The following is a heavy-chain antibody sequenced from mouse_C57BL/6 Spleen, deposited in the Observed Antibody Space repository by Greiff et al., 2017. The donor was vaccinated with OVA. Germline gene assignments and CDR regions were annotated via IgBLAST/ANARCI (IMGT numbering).Heavy chain of an antibody. V-gene: IGHV5-9-1*02. CDR2: ISSGGDYI. CDR1: GFTFSSYA. J-gene: IGHJ2*01. CDR3: TREGRGFDY. Sequence: EVKVEESGEGLVKPGGSLKLSCAASGFTFSSYAMSWVRQTPEKRLEWVAYISSGGDYIYYADTVKGRFTISRDNARNTLYLQMSSLKSEDTAMYYCTREGRGFDYWGQGTTLTVSS.